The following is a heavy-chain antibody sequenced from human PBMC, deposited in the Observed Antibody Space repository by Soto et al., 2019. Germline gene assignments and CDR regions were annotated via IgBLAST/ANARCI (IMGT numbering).Heavy chain of an antibody. Sequence: GGSLRLSCAASGFTFDDYAMSWVRQAPGKGLEWVSAISGSGGSTYYADSVKGRFTISRDNYKNTLYLQMNSLRAEDTAVYYCAKRYCSGGSCYGHDYWGQGTLVTVSS. J-gene: IGHJ4*02. D-gene: IGHD2-15*01. V-gene: IGHV3-23*01. CDR1: GFTFDDYA. CDR3: AKRYCSGGSCYGHDY. CDR2: ISGSGGST.